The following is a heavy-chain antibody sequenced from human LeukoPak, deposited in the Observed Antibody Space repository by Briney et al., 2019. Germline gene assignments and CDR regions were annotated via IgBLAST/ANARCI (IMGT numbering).Heavy chain of an antibody. J-gene: IGHJ4*02. CDR2: INHSGST. Sequence: SETPSLTCAVYGGSFSGYYWSWIRQPPGKGLEWIGEINHSGSTNYNPSLKSRVTISVDTSKNQFSLKLSSVTAADTAVYYCARYSSGWYQESNTYYFDYWGQGTLVTASS. CDR3: ARYSSGWYQESNTYYFDY. D-gene: IGHD6-19*01. V-gene: IGHV4-34*01. CDR1: GGSFSGYY.